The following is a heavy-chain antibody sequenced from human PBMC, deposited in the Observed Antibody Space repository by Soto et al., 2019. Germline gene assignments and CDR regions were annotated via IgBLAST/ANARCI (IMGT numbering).Heavy chain of an antibody. CDR2: IYSTGTT. Sequence: EVQLVESGGGLIQPGGSLTLSCAASGFTVGNHYMRWVRQAPGKGLEWVSLIYSTGTTKYADSVKGRFTVSRDNAKYTLYRQMNSLRAEDTAVYYWAKEGRGAGSHYNSFGYWGQGTLVTVSS. CDR3: AKEGRGAGSHYNSFGY. J-gene: IGHJ4*02. V-gene: IGHV3-53*01. D-gene: IGHD3-10*01. CDR1: GFTVGNHY.